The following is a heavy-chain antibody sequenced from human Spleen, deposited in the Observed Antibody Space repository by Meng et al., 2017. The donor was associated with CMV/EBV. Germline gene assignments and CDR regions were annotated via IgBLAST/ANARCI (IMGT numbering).Heavy chain of an antibody. CDR3: AREYYDFWSGYYPYSYYGMDV. Sequence: ASVKGGGKASGYTFTGDYIHWVRQAPGQGLEWMGWINPSSGATDYTQKFRGRVTVTSDTSIRTAYMELSGLRSDDTAVYYCAREYYDFWSGYYPYSYYGMDVWGHGSTVTVSS. J-gene: IGHJ6*02. CDR1: GYTFTGDY. CDR2: INPSSGAT. V-gene: IGHV1-2*02. D-gene: IGHD3-3*01.